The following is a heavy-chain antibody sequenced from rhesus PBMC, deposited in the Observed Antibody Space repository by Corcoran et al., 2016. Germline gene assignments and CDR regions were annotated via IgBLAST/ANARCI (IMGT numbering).Heavy chain of an antibody. Sequence: QVQLQESGPGQMKPSETLSLTCAVSGGSMRSNNWWSWISQPPGQGLEWIGYVSSSSHSTSYNPSLKNRVSISTDTSKNQFSLKLTSVTAADTALYYCARHWDGGNWRFDYWGQGVLVTVSS. CDR2: VSSSSHST. V-gene: IGHV4-65*01. CDR1: GGSMRSNNW. J-gene: IGHJ4*01. D-gene: IGHD6-25*01. CDR3: ARHWDGGNWRFDY.